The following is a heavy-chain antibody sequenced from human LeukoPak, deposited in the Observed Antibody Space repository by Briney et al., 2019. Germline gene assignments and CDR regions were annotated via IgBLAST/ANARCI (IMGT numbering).Heavy chain of an antibody. CDR1: GFTFGSYA. CDR3: AKTTTGYSSGRYPAWPIDY. J-gene: IGHJ4*02. Sequence: GGSLRLSCAASGFTFGSYAMYWVRQAPGKGLEWVSGIFGSGGSAHYADSVKGRFTISRDNSKNTVYLQMDSLRVEDTAIYYCAKTTTGYSSGRYPAWPIDYWGQGTLVTVTS. D-gene: IGHD2-15*01. V-gene: IGHV3-23*01. CDR2: IFGSGGSA.